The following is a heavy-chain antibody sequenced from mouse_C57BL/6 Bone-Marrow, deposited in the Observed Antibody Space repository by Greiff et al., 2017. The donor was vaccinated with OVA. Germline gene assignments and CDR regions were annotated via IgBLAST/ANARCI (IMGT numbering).Heavy chain of an antibody. CDR2: ISNGGGST. V-gene: IGHV5-12*01. CDR1: GFTFSDYY. D-gene: IGHD2-2*01. J-gene: IGHJ3*01. CDR3: ARHKGYDGGFAY. Sequence: VQLKESGGGLVQPGGSLKLSCAASGFTFSDYYMYWVRQTPEKRLEWVAYISNGGGSTYYPDTVKGRFTISRDNAKNTLYLQMSRLTSEDTAMYYCARHKGYDGGFAYWGQGTLVTVSA.